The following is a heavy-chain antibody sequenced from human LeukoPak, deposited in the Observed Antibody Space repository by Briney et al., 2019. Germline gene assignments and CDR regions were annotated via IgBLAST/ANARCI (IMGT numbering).Heavy chain of an antibody. CDR2: IYYSGST. D-gene: IGHD5-12*01. CDR3: AVGPGAGYLFDY. J-gene: IGHJ4*02. Sequence: SETLSLTCTVSGGSISSSSYYWGWIRQPPGKGLEWIGSIYYSGSTYYNPSLKSRVTISVDTSKNQFSLKLSSVTAADTAVYYCAVGPGAGYLFDYWGQGTLVTVSS. V-gene: IGHV4-39*01. CDR1: GGSISSSSYY.